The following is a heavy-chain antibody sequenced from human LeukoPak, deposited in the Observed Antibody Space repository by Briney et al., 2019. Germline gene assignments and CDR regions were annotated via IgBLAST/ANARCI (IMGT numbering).Heavy chain of an antibody. CDR1: GFTFSSYG. V-gene: IGHV3-30*03. J-gene: IGHJ5*02. D-gene: IGHD6-13*01. Sequence: PGGSLRLPCAASGFTFSSYGMHWVRQAPGKGLEWVAVISNDESKKYYADSVKGRFTISRDNSKNTLYLQMNSLRAEDTAVYYCARDSAPIAAAAPLWFDPWGQGTLVTVSS. CDR3: ARDSAPIAAAAPLWFDP. CDR2: ISNDESKK.